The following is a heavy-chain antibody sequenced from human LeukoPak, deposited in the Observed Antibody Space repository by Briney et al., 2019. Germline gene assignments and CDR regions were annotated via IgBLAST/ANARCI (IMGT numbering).Heavy chain of an antibody. J-gene: IGHJ5*01. Sequence: PGGSLRLSCAASGFTFSSYSMNWVRQAPGKGLEWVSSISSSSSYIYYADSVKGRFTISRDNAKNSLYLQMNSLRAEDTAVYYCARDRWNDQSCWFDSWGQGTLVTVSS. D-gene: IGHD1-1*01. V-gene: IGHV3-21*01. CDR1: GFTFSSYS. CDR2: ISSSSSYI. CDR3: ARDRWNDQSCWFDS.